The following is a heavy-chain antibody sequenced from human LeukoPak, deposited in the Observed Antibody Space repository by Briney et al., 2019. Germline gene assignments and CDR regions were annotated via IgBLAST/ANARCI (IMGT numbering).Heavy chain of an antibody. Sequence: GGSLRLSCAASGCTFSSYAMSGVRQAPGKGLEGVSAISGSGGSTYYADSVSGGLTISRENSKNTLYLQLNSLRAEDTAVYYCAKDRYAYGSGSYFDYWGQGTLVTVSS. D-gene: IGHD3-10*01. V-gene: IGHV3-23*01. CDR3: AKDRYAYGSGSYFDY. CDR1: GCTFSSYA. CDR2: ISGSGGST. J-gene: IGHJ4*02.